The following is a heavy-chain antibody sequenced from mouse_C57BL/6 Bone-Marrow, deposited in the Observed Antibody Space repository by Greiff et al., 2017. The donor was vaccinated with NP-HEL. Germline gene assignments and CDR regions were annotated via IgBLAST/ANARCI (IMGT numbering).Heavy chain of an antibody. Sequence: VQVVESGAELVRPGASVTLSCKASGYTFTDYEMHWVKQTPVHGLEWIGAIDPETGGTAYNQKFKGKAILTADKSSSTAYMELRSLTSEDSAVYYCTRWEGNYKAMGYWGQGTSVTVSS. V-gene: IGHV1-15*01. CDR2: IDPETGGT. CDR3: TRWEGNYKAMGY. J-gene: IGHJ4*01. CDR1: GYTFTDYE. D-gene: IGHD2-1*01.